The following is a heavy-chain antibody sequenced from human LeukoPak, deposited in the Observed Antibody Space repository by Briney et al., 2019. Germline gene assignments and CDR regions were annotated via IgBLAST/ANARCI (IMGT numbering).Heavy chain of an antibody. V-gene: IGHV1-18*01. Sequence: ASVKVSCKASGYTFTSYGISWVRQAPGQGLEWMGWISAYNGNTNYAQKLQGRVTMTTDTSTSTAYMELRSLSSDDTAVYYCARVGQDSRTYYDFWSGYPTLDYWGQGTLVTVSS. CDR3: ARVGQDSRTYYDFWSGYPTLDY. J-gene: IGHJ4*02. CDR1: GYTFTSYG. D-gene: IGHD3-3*01. CDR2: ISAYNGNT.